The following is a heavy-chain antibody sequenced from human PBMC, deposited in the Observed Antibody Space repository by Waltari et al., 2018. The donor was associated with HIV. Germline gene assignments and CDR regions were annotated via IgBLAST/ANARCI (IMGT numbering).Heavy chain of an antibody. V-gene: IGHV3-64D*06. J-gene: IGHJ6*02. D-gene: IGHD2-15*01. Sequence: EVQLVESGGCLVQPGGSLRLSCPASGLTFSSHVLHGDRPAPGKGLEYVSAISNNGHSTYYADSVKGRFTISRDNSKNTLNLQMSSLRAEDTAVYYCVKEGGYCSGGRCYYYGMDVWGQGTTVTVSS. CDR3: VKEGGYCSGGRCYYYGMDV. CDR1: GLTFSSHV. CDR2: ISNNGHST.